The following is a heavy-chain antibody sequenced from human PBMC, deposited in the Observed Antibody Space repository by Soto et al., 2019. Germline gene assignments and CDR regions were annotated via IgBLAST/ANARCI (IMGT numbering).Heavy chain of an antibody. CDR2: ISNFNNYI. CDR3: ARGIASSFYYSDY. Sequence: EVQLVESGGGLVKPGGSLRLSCEASGFTFSPHAMNWVRQAPGKGLEWVSSISNFNNYIFYADSVKGRFSISRDNAKNSVYLQINSLRDEDTAVYYCARGIASSFYYSDYWGQGTQVTVSS. V-gene: IGHV3-21*01. CDR1: GFTFSPHA. J-gene: IGHJ4*02. D-gene: IGHD2-2*01.